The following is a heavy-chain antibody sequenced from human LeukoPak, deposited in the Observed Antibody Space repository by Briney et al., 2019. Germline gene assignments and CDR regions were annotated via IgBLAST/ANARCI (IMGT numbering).Heavy chain of an antibody. J-gene: IGHJ4*02. CDR2: LRYDETNE. V-gene: IGHV3-30*02. Sequence: GGSLRLSCAASGFIFSNYDMHWVRQAPGKGLEWVAFLRYDETNEHYADSLKGRFTISRDNSKDTLYLHTNSLRVEDTAVYYCARGWYFDSWGQGTLVTVSS. D-gene: IGHD6-13*01. CDR3: ARGWYFDS. CDR1: GFIFSNYD.